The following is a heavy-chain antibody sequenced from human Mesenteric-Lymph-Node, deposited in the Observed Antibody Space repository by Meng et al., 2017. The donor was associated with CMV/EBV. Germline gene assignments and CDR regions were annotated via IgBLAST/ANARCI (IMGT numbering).Heavy chain of an antibody. CDR1: GFTFTSYS. Sequence: GESLKISCAVSGFTFTSYSMHWVRRAPGKGLEWVAVLLYDGNKEYYADSVRGRFTISRDTSKNTLFLQMNSLRPEDTALYYCARGLELPDSWGQGTLVTVSS. D-gene: IGHD1-7*01. J-gene: IGHJ4*02. V-gene: IGHV3-30-3*01. CDR3: ARGLELPDS. CDR2: LLYDGNKE.